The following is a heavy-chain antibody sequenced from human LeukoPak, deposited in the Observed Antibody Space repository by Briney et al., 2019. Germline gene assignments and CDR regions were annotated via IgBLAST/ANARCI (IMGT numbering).Heavy chain of an antibody. CDR1: GGSVSSGSYY. J-gene: IGHJ4*02. CDR2: IYYSGST. D-gene: IGHD3-22*01. Sequence: SSETLSLTCTVSGGSVSSGSYYWSWIRQPPGKGLEWIGYIYYSGSTNYNPSLKSRVTISVDTSKNQFSLKLSSVTAADTAVYYCARGIDTAMVTWEKDCYDSSGYHYFDYWGQGTLVTVSS. V-gene: IGHV4-61*01. CDR3: ARGIDTAMVTWEKDCYDSSGYHYFDY.